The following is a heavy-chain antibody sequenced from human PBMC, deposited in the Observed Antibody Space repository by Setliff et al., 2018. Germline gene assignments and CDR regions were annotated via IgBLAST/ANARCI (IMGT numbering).Heavy chain of an antibody. CDR1: GYTFTNFG. V-gene: IGHV1-18*01. D-gene: IGHD3-22*01. CDR3: ARINFYVSSGYYYAPDY. J-gene: IGHJ4*02. CDR2: ININNFNT. Sequence: ASVKVSCKASGYTFTNFGITWVRQAPGQGLEWMGWININNFNTKYAQKFLGRVTVTTDTSTGTAYMELGSLTSDDTAIYYCARINFYVSSGYYYAPDYWGPGTLVTVSS.